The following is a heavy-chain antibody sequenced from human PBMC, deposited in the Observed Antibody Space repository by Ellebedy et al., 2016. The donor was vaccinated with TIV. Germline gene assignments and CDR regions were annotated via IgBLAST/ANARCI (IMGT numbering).Heavy chain of an antibody. J-gene: IGHJ4*02. Sequence: SETLSLTXAVSGGSISSGGYSWSWIRQPPGKGLEWIGYIYHSGSTYYNPSLKSRVTISVDRSKNQFSLKLSSVTAADTAVYYCARSKVRGGGSCRFDYWGQGTLVTVSS. CDR3: ARSKVRGGGSCRFDY. V-gene: IGHV4-30-2*01. CDR2: IYHSGST. CDR1: GGSISSGGYS. D-gene: IGHD2-15*01.